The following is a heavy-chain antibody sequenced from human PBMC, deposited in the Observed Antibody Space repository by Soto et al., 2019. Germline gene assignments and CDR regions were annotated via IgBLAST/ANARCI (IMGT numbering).Heavy chain of an antibody. J-gene: IGHJ6*02. CDR3: ARDGPHIPAVGDV. V-gene: IGHV1-18*01. CDR2: ISAYNGDK. Sequence: AASVKVSWQASGYTFINYCVSWVRQAPGQGLEWMGWISAYNGDKKYAQNVQGRVTLTTDTSTSTAYMEMRTLRSDDTAAYYCARDGPHIPAVGDVWGQGTTVTVSS. CDR1: GYTFINYC. D-gene: IGHD6-13*01.